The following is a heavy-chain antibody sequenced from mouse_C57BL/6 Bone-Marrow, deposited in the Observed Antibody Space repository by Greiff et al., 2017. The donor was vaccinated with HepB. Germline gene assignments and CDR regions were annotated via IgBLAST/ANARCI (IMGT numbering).Heavy chain of an antibody. CDR3: ASHYDYPFAY. Sequence: EVHLVESGGGLVQPGGSLSLSCAASGFTFTDYYMSWVRQPPGKALEWLGFIRNKANGYTTEYSASVKGRFTISRDNSQSILYLQMNALRAEDSATYYCASHYDYPFAYWGQGTLVTVSA. D-gene: IGHD2-4*01. CDR1: GFTFTDYY. CDR2: IRNKANGYTT. J-gene: IGHJ3*01. V-gene: IGHV7-3*01.